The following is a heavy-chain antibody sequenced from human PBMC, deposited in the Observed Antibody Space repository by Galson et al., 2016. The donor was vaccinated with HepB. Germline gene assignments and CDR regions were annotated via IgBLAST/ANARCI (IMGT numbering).Heavy chain of an antibody. CDR2: IYHSRTT. Sequence: SETLSLTCTVSGYSISSGYFWGWIRQPPGKGLECIGSIYHSRTTYDNPSLKSRVTISVDTTKNQFSLKLSSVTAADTAVYYCAKVAPGGFLDYWGQGILVTVSS. V-gene: IGHV4-38-2*02. CDR3: AKVAPGGFLDY. J-gene: IGHJ4*01. CDR1: GYSISSGYF.